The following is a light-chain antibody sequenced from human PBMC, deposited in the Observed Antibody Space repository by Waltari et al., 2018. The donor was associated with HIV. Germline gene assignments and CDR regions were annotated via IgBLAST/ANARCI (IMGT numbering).Light chain of an antibody. CDR3: SSYTITNTWV. CDR2: RFT. V-gene: IGLV2-14*01. J-gene: IGLJ3*02. CDR1: HSDIGTFDF. Sequence: QSALAQPASMSGSPGQSVTISCAGRHSDIGTFDFVSWSQQLPGKAPKLLIYRFTFRPSGVPSRFSASKSANTASLTISDLQTEDEAHYYCSSYTITNTWVFGGGTLLTVL.